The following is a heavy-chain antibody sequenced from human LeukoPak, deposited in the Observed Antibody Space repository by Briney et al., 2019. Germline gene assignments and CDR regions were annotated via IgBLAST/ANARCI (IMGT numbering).Heavy chain of an antibody. V-gene: IGHV4-59*01. CDR3: TRRCKDAYTLYCFDY. Sequence: AETRSLTCTVSGGSINSYYWSWIRQPPGKGLEWIGHMYYSGGTNYNPSLKSRVTISVDTSKNQFSLKLSSVTAADTAVYYCTRRCKDAYTLYCFDYWGQGTLVTVFS. CDR1: GGSINSYY. CDR2: MYYSGGT. J-gene: IGHJ4*02. D-gene: IGHD5-24*01.